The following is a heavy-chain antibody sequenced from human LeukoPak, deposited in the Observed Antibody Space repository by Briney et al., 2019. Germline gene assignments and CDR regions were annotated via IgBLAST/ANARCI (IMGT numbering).Heavy chain of an antibody. J-gene: IGHJ3*02. CDR2: IYHSGST. CDR1: GFTFDDSG. V-gene: IGHV4-4*02. CDR3: ARGYYYDSSGYYWDAFDI. D-gene: IGHD3-22*01. Sequence: PGGSLRLSCAASGFTFDDSGMSWVRQAPGKGLEWIGEIYHSGSTNYNPSLKSRVTISVDKSKNQFSLKLSSVTAADTAVYYCARGYYYDSSGYYWDAFDIWGQGTMVTVSS.